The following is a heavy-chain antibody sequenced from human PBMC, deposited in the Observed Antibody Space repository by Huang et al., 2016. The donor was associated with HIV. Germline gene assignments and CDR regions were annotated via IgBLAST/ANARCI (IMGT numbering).Heavy chain of an antibody. CDR1: GGTVSSFS. Sequence: QVQLVQSGAEMKKSGSSVKVSCKASGGTVSSFSFTWVRQAPGHGLEWMGGGIPLQDTTDLAQKCRGRVTLTADESTNTAFMELSGLTSQDTAVYYCARGVGNSNRGFDIWGQGTLVTVS. CDR2: GIPLQDTT. J-gene: IGHJ4*02. V-gene: IGHV1-69*13. CDR3: ARGVGNSNRGFDI. D-gene: IGHD5-18*01.